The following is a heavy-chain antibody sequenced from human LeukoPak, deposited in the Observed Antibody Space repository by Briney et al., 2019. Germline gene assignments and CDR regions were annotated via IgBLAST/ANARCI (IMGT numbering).Heavy chain of an antibody. Sequence: ASLKVSCKASGYTITSYDFNWVRQDTGQRPEWMGWMSPNSGDTGYAQKFQDRVTMTRNTSISTAYMELSSLRSDDTAVYYCARGPPNWGYDYWGPGTLVTVSS. V-gene: IGHV1-8*01. D-gene: IGHD7-27*01. CDR1: GYTITSYD. J-gene: IGHJ4*02. CDR2: MSPNSGDT. CDR3: ARGPPNWGYDY.